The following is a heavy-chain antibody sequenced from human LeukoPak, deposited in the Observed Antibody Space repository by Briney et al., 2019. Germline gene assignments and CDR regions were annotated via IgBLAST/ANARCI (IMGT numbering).Heavy chain of an antibody. J-gene: IGHJ6*02. CDR3: AKRGDSGSYHYYYYGMDV. V-gene: IGHV3-23*01. CDR2: ISGSGGST. CDR1: GFTFSSYA. D-gene: IGHD1-26*01. Sequence: GASLRLSCAASGFTFSSYAMSWVRQVPGKGLEWVSAISGSGGSTYYADSVKGRFTISRDNSKNTLYLQMNSLRAEDTAVYYCAKRGDSGSYHYYYYGMDVWGQGTTVTVSS.